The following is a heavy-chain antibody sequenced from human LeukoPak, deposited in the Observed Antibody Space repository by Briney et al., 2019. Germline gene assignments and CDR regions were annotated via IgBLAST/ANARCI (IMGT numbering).Heavy chain of an antibody. Sequence: PSETLSLTCTVSGGSISSGGYYWSWIRQHPGKGLEWIGYIYYSGSTYYNPSLKSRVTISVDTSKNQFSLKLSSVTAADTAVYYCARGGGSGSYYNVLDPWGQGTLVTVSS. D-gene: IGHD3-10*01. V-gene: IGHV4-31*03. CDR1: GGSISSGGYY. CDR2: IYYSGST. CDR3: ARGGGSGSYYNVLDP. J-gene: IGHJ5*02.